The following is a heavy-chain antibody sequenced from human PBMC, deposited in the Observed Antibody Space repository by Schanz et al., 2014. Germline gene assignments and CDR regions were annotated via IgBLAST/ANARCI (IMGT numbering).Heavy chain of an antibody. Sequence: EVQLLESGGGLVQPGGSLRLSCAASGFSFSIFAMTWVRQAPGQGLEWVSTISGSGGDTYPADSVKGRFTISRDNAKNSLYLQMNSLRAEDTAVYYCARPSDSSWYMDVWGKGTTVTVSS. D-gene: IGHD2-21*02. CDR1: GFSFSIFA. CDR2: ISGSGGDT. CDR3: ARPSDSSWYMDV. V-gene: IGHV3-23*01. J-gene: IGHJ6*03.